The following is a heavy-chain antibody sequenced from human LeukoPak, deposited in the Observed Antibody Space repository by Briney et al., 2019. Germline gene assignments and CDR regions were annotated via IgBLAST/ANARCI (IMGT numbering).Heavy chain of an antibody. J-gene: IGHJ4*02. V-gene: IGHV3-7*01. Sequence: PGGSLRLSCAASGFTFTTYWMGWVRQAPGKGLEWVANIKQDGSEQYYVDSVKGRFTISRDNAKNSLYLQMNSLRAEDTAVYYCARFIAAPYYFDYWGRGTLVTVSS. CDR1: GFTFTTYW. D-gene: IGHD6-13*01. CDR3: ARFIAAPYYFDY. CDR2: IKQDGSEQ.